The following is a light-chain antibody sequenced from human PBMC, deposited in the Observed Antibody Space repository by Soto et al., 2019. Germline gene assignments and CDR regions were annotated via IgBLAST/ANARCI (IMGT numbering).Light chain of an antibody. Sequence: QSVLTQPPSASGTPGQRVTISCSGSSSNIGSNTVYWYQQLPGTAPKLLIYSNNQRPSGVPDRFSGSKSGTSASLAISGLQCEDEADYYCAAWDDSLNGVVFGGGTKLTVL. CDR1: SSNIGSNT. CDR3: AAWDDSLNGVV. J-gene: IGLJ2*01. V-gene: IGLV1-44*01. CDR2: SNN.